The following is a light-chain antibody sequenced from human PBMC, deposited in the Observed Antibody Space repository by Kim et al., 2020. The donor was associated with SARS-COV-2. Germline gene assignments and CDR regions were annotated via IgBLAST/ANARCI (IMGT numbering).Light chain of an antibody. CDR1: QSVSSSY. Sequence: SPGERATLSCRASQSVSSSYLAWYQQKPGQAPRLLIYGASSRATGIPDRFSGSGSGTDFTLTISRLEPEDFAVYYCQQYGSSPRTFVQGTRLEIK. CDR3: QQYGSSPRT. V-gene: IGKV3-20*01. CDR2: GAS. J-gene: IGKJ5*01.